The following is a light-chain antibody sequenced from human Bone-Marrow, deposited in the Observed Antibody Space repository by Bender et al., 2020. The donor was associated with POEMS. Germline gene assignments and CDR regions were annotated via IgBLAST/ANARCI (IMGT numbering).Light chain of an antibody. J-gene: IGLJ3*02. CDR1: SSDVGTYNY. CDR2: AVT. CDR3: VAWDASLNGWV. Sequence: QSALTQPASVSGSPGQSVTISCTGASSDVGTYNYVSWYQQHPGKAPKLMIYAVTKRPSGVSNRFSGSKSGTSASMAITGLQSDDEAIYFCVAWDASLNGWVFGGGTKLTVL. V-gene: IGLV2-14*01.